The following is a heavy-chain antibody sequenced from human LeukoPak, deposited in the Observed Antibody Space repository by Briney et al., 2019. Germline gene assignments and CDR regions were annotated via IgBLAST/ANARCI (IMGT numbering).Heavy chain of an antibody. Sequence: GGSLRLPCAASGFTFSSYGMHWVRQAPGKGLEWVAFIRYDGSNKYYADSVKGRFTISRDNSKNTLYLQMNSLRAEDTAVYYCARDFYGDNSEVVSWHFDLWGRGTLVSVSS. J-gene: IGHJ2*01. CDR2: IRYDGSNK. CDR1: GFTFSSYG. CDR3: ARDFYGDNSEVVSWHFDL. D-gene: IGHD4-23*01. V-gene: IGHV3-30*02.